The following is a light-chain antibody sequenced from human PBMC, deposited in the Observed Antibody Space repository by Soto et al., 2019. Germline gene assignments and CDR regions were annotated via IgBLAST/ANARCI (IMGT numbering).Light chain of an antibody. Sequence: EIVMTQSPATLSVSPGERATLSCRASQSVSSNLAWYQQKPGQAPGLLIYGASTRATGIPARFSGSGSGIEFTLTISSLQSEDFAVYYCQQYNNWPRTFGQGTKVEIK. CDR3: QQYNNWPRT. CDR2: GAS. CDR1: QSVSSN. V-gene: IGKV3-15*01. J-gene: IGKJ1*01.